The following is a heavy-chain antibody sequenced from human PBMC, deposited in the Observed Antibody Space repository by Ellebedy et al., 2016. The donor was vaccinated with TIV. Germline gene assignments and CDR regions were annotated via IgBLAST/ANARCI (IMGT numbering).Heavy chain of an antibody. CDR1: GFSLSTVGMR. CDR2: IDRDGTT. Sequence: SGPTLVKPTQTLTVTCTFSGFSLSTVGMRISWFRQPPGKALEWLARIDRDGTTKYHSSLKTRLTISKDTSVNQVVRTMTNMDPVDTATYICARGYSGNYYGADYWGQGILVTVSS. CDR3: ARGYSGNYYGADY. V-gene: IGHV2-70*04. D-gene: IGHD1-26*01. J-gene: IGHJ4*02.